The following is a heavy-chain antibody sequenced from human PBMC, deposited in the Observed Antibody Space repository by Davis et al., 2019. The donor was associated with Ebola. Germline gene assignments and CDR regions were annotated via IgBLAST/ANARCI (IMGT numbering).Heavy chain of an antibody. V-gene: IGHV3-48*02. CDR1: GFTFSDYA. D-gene: IGHD6-13*01. Sequence: GGSLRLSCAASGFTFSDYAMSWVRQTPEKGLEWLSYISTGGTTTYYTDSVKGRFTISRDNSKNTLYLQMNSLRDEDTAVYYCARVRIASSGWFDPWGQGTLVTVSS. CDR3: ARVRIASSGWFDP. J-gene: IGHJ5*02. CDR2: ISTGGTTT.